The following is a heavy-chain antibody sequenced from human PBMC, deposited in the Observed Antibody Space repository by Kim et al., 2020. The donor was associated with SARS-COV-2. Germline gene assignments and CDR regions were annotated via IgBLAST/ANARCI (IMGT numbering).Heavy chain of an antibody. V-gene: IGHV5-51*01. CDR3: ARPSPIEGGMDV. J-gene: IGHJ6*02. Sequence: YRPSFQGQVTISADKSISTAYLQWSSLKASDTAMYYCARPSPIEGGMDVWGQGTTVTVSS.